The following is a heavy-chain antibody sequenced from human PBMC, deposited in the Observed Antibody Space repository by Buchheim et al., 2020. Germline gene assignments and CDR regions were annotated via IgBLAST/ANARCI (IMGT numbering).Heavy chain of an antibody. D-gene: IGHD1-7*01. CDR2: IYYSGST. Sequence: QVQLQESGPGLVKPSQTLSLTCTVSGGSISSGDYYWSWIRQPPGKGLEWIGYIYYSGSTYYNPSLQSRVTISVDTSKNQFSLKLSSVTAADTAVYYCVRARQYNWNYVGWFDPWGQGTL. J-gene: IGHJ5*02. CDR3: VRARQYNWNYVGWFDP. CDR1: GGSISSGDYY. V-gene: IGHV4-30-4*01.